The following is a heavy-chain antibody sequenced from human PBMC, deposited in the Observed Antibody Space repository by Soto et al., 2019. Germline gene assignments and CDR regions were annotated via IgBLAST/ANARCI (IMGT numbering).Heavy chain of an antibody. CDR1: GFTFSDHY. D-gene: IGHD3-10*01. CDR3: AKTFYASGIYFLDY. V-gene: IGHV3-72*01. J-gene: IGHJ4*02. Sequence: EVQLVESGGGLVQPGGSLRLSCAASGFTFSDHYMDWVRQAPGKGLEWVGRTRNKANSYTTEYAATVIGRFTISRDDSKNSVYLQLNSLKSEDTAVYFCAKTFYASGIYFLDYWGQGTLVTVSS. CDR2: TRNKANSYTT.